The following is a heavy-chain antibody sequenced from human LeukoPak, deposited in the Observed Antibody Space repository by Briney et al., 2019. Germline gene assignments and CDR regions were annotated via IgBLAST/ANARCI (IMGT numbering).Heavy chain of an antibody. CDR3: ANGLSIYI. CDR2: INHSGST. Sequence: PSETLSLTCAVYGGSFSGYYWSWIRQPPGKWLEWIGEINHSGSTNYNPSLKSRVTISVDTSKNQFSLKLSSVTAADTAVYYCANGLSIYIWGQGTLVTVSS. CDR1: GGSFSGYY. J-gene: IGHJ4*02. D-gene: IGHD2-21*01. V-gene: IGHV4-34*01.